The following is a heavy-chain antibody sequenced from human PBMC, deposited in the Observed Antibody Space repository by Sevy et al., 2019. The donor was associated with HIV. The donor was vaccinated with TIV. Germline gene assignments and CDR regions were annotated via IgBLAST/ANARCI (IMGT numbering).Heavy chain of an antibody. CDR2: IYYSGST. CDR1: GGSISSSNYF. V-gene: IGHV4-39*01. D-gene: IGHD1-26*01. Sequence: SETLSLTCTVSGGSISSSNYFWGWIRQPPGKGLEWIGNIYYSGSTYDNPSLRSRVTISVDTSKTLFSLKLTSVTAADTAVYFCARQRSGWELVGYYFDYWGQGTLVTVSS. J-gene: IGHJ4*02. CDR3: ARQRSGWELVGYYFDY.